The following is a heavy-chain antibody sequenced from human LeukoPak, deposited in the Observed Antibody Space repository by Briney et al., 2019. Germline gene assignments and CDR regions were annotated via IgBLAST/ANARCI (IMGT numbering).Heavy chain of an antibody. CDR2: IRYDGSNK. CDR1: GVTFNFND. CDR3: AREELYCSGGSCYRWFDP. D-gene: IGHD2-15*01. Sequence: GGSLRLSCVASGVTFNFNDYYMSWVRQAPGKGLEWVAFIRYDGSNKYYADSVKGRFTISRDNAKNSLYLQMNSLRAEDTAVYYCAREELYCSGGSCYRWFDPWGQGTLVTVSS. J-gene: IGHJ5*02. V-gene: IGHV3-30*02.